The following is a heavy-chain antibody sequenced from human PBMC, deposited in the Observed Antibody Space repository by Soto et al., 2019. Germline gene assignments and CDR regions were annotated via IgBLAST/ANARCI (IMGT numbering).Heavy chain of an antibody. Sequence: PGGSLRLSCAASGFTLSSYAMSWVRQAPGKGLEWVSAISGSGGSTYYADSVKGRFTISRDNSKNTLYLQMNSLRAEDTAVYYCAKNLYYYDVSGLHWGQGTLVTVSS. CDR3: AKNLYYYDVSGLH. CDR2: ISGSGGST. D-gene: IGHD3-22*01. V-gene: IGHV3-23*01. J-gene: IGHJ4*02. CDR1: GFTLSSYA.